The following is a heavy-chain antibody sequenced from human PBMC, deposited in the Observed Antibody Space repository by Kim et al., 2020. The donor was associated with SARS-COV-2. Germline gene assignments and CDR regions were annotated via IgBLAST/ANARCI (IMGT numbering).Heavy chain of an antibody. J-gene: IGHJ2*01. V-gene: IGHV3-9*01. CDR3: AKDYSGSSSWYTYCDL. CDR1: GFTFDEYA. D-gene: IGHD6-13*01. Sequence: GGSLRLSCAASGFTFDEYAMHWVRQAPGKGLEWVSGISWNSGSIGQADSVNGRFTISRDNAKNSLYLQMNSLRAEDTALYYCAKDYSGSSSWYTYCDLWGRGTLVTVSS. CDR2: ISWNSGSI.